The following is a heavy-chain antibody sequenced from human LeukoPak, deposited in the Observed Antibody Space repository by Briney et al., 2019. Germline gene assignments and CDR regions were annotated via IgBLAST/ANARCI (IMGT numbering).Heavy chain of an antibody. CDR3: ARKGGATTYGYYYYYMDV. D-gene: IGHD1-26*01. J-gene: IGHJ6*03. CDR1: GFTFSDYY. Sequence: GGSLRLSCAASGFTFSDYYMSWIRQAPGKGLEWVSHISSSGSIIYYADSVKGRFTISRDNAKNSLYLQMNSLRAEDTAVYYCARKGGATTYGYYYYYMDVWGKGTTVTISS. V-gene: IGHV3-11*04. CDR2: ISSSGSII.